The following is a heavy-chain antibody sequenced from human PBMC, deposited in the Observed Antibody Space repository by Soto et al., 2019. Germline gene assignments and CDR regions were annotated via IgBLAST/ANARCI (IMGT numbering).Heavy chain of an antibody. D-gene: IGHD2-2*01. Sequence: ASVKVSCKASGYTFTSYAMHWVRQAPGQRLEWMGWINAGNGNTKYSQKFQGRVTITRDTSASTAYMELSSLRSEDTAVYYCARDLGVDCSSTSCPHYGMDVRGQGTTLTLSS. CDR2: INAGNGNT. CDR1: GYTFTSYA. V-gene: IGHV1-3*01. CDR3: ARDLGVDCSSTSCPHYGMDV. J-gene: IGHJ6*02.